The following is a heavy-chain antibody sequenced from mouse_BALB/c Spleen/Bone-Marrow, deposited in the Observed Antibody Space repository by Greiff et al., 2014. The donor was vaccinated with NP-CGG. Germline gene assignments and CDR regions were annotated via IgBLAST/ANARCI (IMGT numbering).Heavy chain of an antibody. CDR2: INPGSGGT. Sequence: VKVVESGAELVRPGTSVKVSCKASGYAFTNYLIEWVKQRPGQGLEWIGVINPGSGGTNYNEKLKGKATLTADKSSSTAYMQLSSLTSDDSAVYFCARWDYAMDYWGQGTSVTVSS. J-gene: IGHJ4*01. V-gene: IGHV1-54*01. CDR1: GYAFTNYL. CDR3: ARWDYAMDY.